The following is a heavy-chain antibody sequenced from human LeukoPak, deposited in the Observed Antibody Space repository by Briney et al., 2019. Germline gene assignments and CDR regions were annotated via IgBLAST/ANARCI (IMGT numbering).Heavy chain of an antibody. CDR2: INPTGGST. V-gene: IGHV1-46*01. CDR3: ARDNSVGDNAWWFDP. Sequence: ASVKVSCKASGYTFTSDYMHWGRQAPGQGLEWVGLINPTGGSTGYAQKFQGRVTITRDMSTSTDYMELSSLRSEDTAIYYCARDNSVGDNAWWFDPWGQGTLVTVSS. D-gene: IGHD1-26*01. CDR1: GYTFTSDY. J-gene: IGHJ5*02.